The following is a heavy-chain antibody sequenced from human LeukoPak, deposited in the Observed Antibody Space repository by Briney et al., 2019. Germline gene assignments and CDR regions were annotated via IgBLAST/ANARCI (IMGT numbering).Heavy chain of an antibody. CDR2: IYSGGST. CDR1: GFTVSSNY. J-gene: IGHJ4*02. D-gene: IGHD3-22*01. V-gene: IGHV3-53*01. CDR3: ARGSGYDSSGYLDY. Sequence: GGSLRLSCAASGFTVSSNYMSWVRQAPGKGLEWVSVIYSGGSTYYADSVKGRFTISRDNSKSTLYLQMNSLRAEDTAVYYCARGSGYDSSGYLDYWGQGTLVTVSS.